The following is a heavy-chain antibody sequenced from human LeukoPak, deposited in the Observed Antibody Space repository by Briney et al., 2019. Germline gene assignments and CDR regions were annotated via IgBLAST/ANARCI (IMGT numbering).Heavy chain of an antibody. CDR3: ARGDSSSWYDFDY. J-gene: IGHJ4*02. CDR2: ISSSSSYI. D-gene: IGHD6-13*01. V-gene: IGHV3-21*01. CDR1: GFTFSSYS. Sequence: PGGSLRLSCAASGFTFSSYSMNWVRQAPGKGLEWVSPISSSSSYIYYADSVKGRFTISRDNAKNSLYLQMNSLRAEDTAVYYCARGDSSSWYDFDYWGQGTLVTVSS.